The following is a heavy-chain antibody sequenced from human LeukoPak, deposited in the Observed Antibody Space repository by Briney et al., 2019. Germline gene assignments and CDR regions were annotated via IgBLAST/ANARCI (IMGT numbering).Heavy chain of an antibody. V-gene: IGHV3-30*02. CDR1: EFTFSTYG. Sequence: TGGSLRLSCAASEFTFSTYGMHWVRQAPGKGLEWVAFLRYDGSNKYYTDSVKGRFTISRDNSRNTLFLQMNTLRIEDTAMYYCVKDQRQWLVGDLDYWGQGTLVTVSS. D-gene: IGHD1-26*01. CDR3: VKDQRQWLVGDLDY. CDR2: LRYDGSNK. J-gene: IGHJ4*02.